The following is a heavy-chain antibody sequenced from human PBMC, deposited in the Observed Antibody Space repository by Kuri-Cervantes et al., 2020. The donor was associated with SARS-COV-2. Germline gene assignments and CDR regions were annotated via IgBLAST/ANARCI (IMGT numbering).Heavy chain of an antibody. V-gene: IGHV4-4*07. CDR3: ARRLKDGPPDY. CDR1: GGSISSYY. J-gene: IGHJ4*02. Sequence: SQTLSLTCAVSGGSISSYYWSWIRQPAGKGLEWIGRIYTSGSTYYNPSLKSRVTISVDTSKNQFSLKLSSVTAADTAVYYCARRLKDGPPDYWGQGTLVTVSS. CDR2: IYTSGST.